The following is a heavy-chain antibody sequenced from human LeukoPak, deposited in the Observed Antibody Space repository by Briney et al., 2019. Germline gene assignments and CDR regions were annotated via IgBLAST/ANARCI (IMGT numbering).Heavy chain of an antibody. CDR2: ILVSGGK. D-gene: IGHD3-10*01. CDR3: ARDRIYADGLWDFDC. CDR1: GFTFSTYT. J-gene: IGHJ4*02. Sequence: PGGSLGLSCKASGFTFSTYTMSWVRQAPGEGLKWVSGILVSGGKYYADSVKGRFTISRDNSKNTLYLQMNSLRADDTAVYYCARDRIYADGLWDFDCWGQGTLVTVSS. V-gene: IGHV3-23*01.